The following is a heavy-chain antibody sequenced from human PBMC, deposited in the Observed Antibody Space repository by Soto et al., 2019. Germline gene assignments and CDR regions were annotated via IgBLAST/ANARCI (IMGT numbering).Heavy chain of an antibody. CDR2: ISGSGGST. V-gene: IGHV3-23*01. CDR3: AKWGPDIVVVPAGGRVDYYYYGMDV. D-gene: IGHD2-2*01. J-gene: IGHJ6*02. CDR1: GFTFSSYA. Sequence: EVQVLESGGGLVQPGGSLRLSCAASGFTFSSYAMSWVRQAPGKGLEWVSSISGSGGSTYYADSVKGRFTISRDNSKNTLYLQMNSLRAEDTAVYYCAKWGPDIVVVPAGGRVDYYYYGMDVWGQGTTVTVSS.